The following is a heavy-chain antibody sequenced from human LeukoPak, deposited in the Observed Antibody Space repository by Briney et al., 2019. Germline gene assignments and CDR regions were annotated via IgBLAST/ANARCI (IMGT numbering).Heavy chain of an antibody. CDR3: ASTEAVLRYFDWLLPFDY. CDR2: IIPIFGTA. J-gene: IGHJ4*02. D-gene: IGHD3-9*01. CDR1: GGTFSSYA. V-gene: IGHV1-69*01. Sequence: SVKVSCKAPGGTFSSYAISWVRQAPGQGLEWMGGIIPIFGTANYAQKFQGRVTITADESTSTAYMELSSLRSEDTAVYYCASTEAVLRYFDWLLPFDYWGQGTLVTVSS.